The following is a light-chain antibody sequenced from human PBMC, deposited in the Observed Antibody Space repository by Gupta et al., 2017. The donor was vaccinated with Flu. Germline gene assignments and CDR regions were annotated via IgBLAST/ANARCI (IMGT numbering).Light chain of an antibody. CDR1: SSDVGGNY. CDR3: RSYTSIFNLAL. V-gene: IGLV2-14*01. Sequence: QSALTQPASVSGSPGQSVTFSCTGTSSDVGGNYVSWYQQHPGKAPKLLIYEVSNRPSGVSSRFSGSRSGNTASLTISGLQAEDEADYYCRSYTSIFNLALFGAGTKVIVL. CDR2: EVS. J-gene: IGLJ1*01.